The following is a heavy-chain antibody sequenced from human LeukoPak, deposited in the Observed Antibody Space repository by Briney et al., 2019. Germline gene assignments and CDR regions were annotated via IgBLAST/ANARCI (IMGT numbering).Heavy chain of an antibody. V-gene: IGHV4-38-2*02. Sequence: SETLSLTCTVSGYSISSGYYWGWIRQPPGKGLEWIGSIYHGGSTNYNPSLKSRVTMSVDTSKNQFSLKLSSVTAADTAVYYCARESRSSSPRDPVLPDDYWGQGTLVTVSS. D-gene: IGHD6-6*01. CDR2: IYHGGST. J-gene: IGHJ4*02. CDR1: GYSISSGYY. CDR3: ARESRSSSPRDPVLPDDY.